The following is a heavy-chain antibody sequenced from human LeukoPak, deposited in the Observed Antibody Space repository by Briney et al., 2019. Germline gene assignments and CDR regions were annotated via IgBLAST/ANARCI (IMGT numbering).Heavy chain of an antibody. J-gene: IGHJ4*02. D-gene: IGHD2-2*01. CDR1: GYTFTDYY. V-gene: IGHV1-69*13. CDR2: IIPIFGKA. Sequence: SVKVSCKASGYTFTDYYIHWVRQAPGQGLEWMGGIIPIFGKANYAQKFQGRVTITADESTSTAYMELSSLRSEDTAVYYCARSRRVRYCSNISCYAGFFEYWGQGTLVTVSS. CDR3: ARSRRVRYCSNISCYAGFFEY.